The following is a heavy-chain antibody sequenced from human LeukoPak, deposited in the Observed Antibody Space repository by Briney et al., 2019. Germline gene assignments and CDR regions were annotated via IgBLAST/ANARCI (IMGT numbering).Heavy chain of an antibody. J-gene: IGHJ4*02. V-gene: IGHV3-30-3*01. Sequence: GRSLRLSSIASGFTFNTYSMHWVRQAPGKGLEWVAVISDDGTKKYYADSVKGRFTISRDNSKNTLFLQMNNMRTEDTAVYYCARDLTGDFFDYWGQGTLVTVSS. CDR1: GFTFNTYS. CDR3: ARDLTGDFFDY. D-gene: IGHD3-3*01. CDR2: ISDDGTKK.